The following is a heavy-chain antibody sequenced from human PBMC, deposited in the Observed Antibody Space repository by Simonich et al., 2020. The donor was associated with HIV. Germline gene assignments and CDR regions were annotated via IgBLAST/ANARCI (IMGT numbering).Heavy chain of an antibody. CDR2: INHSGST. CDR3: ARLTAGGLGEYFQH. Sequence: QVQLQQWGAGLLKPSETLSLTCAVYGGSFSGYYWSWIRQPPGKGLEWNGEINHSGSTNYNPSLKSRVTISVDTSKNPFSLKLSSVTAADTAVYYCARLTAGGLGEYFQHWGQGTLVTVSS. CDR1: GGSFSGYY. V-gene: IGHV4-34*01. J-gene: IGHJ1*01. D-gene: IGHD6-13*01.